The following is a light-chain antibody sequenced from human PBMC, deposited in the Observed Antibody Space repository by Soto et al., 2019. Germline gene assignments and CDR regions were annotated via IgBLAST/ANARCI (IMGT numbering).Light chain of an antibody. Sequence: DIQMTQSPSTLSASAGDTVTITCRASQNITTWLAWYLQKPGKAPKLLIYKASTLETGAPSRFSGSGSGTEFTLTISRLEPEDFAVYYCQQYGSSPRTFGQGTKVEIK. CDR1: QNITTW. CDR3: QQYGSSPRT. V-gene: IGKV1-5*03. J-gene: IGKJ1*01. CDR2: KAS.